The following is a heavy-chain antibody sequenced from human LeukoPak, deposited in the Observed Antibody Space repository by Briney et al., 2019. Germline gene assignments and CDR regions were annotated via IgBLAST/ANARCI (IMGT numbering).Heavy chain of an antibody. CDR2: ISSSGSTI. J-gene: IGHJ6*03. CDR3: ATIAVAETGGYYYYYMDV. Sequence: PGGSLRLSCAASGFTFSDYYMSWIRQAPGKGLEWVSYISSSGSTIYYADSVKGRFTISRDNAKNSLYLQMNSLRAEDTAVYYCATIAVAETGGYYYYYMDVWGKGTTVTVSS. D-gene: IGHD6-19*01. CDR1: GFTFSDYY. V-gene: IGHV3-11*04.